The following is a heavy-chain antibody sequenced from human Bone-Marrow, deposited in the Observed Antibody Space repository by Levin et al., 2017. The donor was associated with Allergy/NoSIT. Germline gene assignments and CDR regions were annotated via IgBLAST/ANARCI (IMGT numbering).Heavy chain of an antibody. V-gene: IGHV3-23*01. CDR1: GFIFSNYA. Sequence: GGSLRLSCAASGFIFSNYAMNWVRQAPGTGLEWVSQISGSGGNTHYADSVKGRFTFSRDNSKNTLYLQMNSLRAEDTAVYYCAGYDTSAYHSPFDYWGQGTLVTVSS. D-gene: IGHD3-22*01. CDR2: ISGSGGNT. J-gene: IGHJ4*02. CDR3: AGYDTSAYHSPFDY.